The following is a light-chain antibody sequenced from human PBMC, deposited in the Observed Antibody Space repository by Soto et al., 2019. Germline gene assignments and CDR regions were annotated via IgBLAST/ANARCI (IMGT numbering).Light chain of an antibody. V-gene: IGKV1-5*03. J-gene: IGKJ1*01. Sequence: DIQMTQSPSTLSASVGDRGSITCRASQSISRQLAWYQQKPGKAPNLLIYQASNLETGVPSRFTGSGSGTEFTLTISSLQPDDLAPYYCLQYQSYWTFGQGTKVEV. CDR1: QSISRQ. CDR3: LQYQSYWT. CDR2: QAS.